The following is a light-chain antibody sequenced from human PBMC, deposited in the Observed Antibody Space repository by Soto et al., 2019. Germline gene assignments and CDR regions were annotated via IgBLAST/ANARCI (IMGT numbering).Light chain of an antibody. CDR1: QSISSW. CDR2: DAS. J-gene: IGKJ1*01. CDR3: QQYNSYSGT. Sequence: DIQMTQSPPTLSASVGDRVTITCRASQSISSWLAWYQQKPGKAPKLLIYDASSLVSGVPSRFSGSGSGTDFTLTISSLQPDDFATYYCQQYNSYSGTFGQGTKVEIK. V-gene: IGKV1-5*01.